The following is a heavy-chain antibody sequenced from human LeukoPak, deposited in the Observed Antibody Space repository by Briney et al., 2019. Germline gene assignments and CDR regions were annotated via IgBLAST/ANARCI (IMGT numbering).Heavy chain of an antibody. CDR3: ARRWLLGYKGISPIYY. J-gene: IGHJ4*02. CDR1: GGSFSGYY. Sequence: KPSETLSLTCAVYGGSFSGYYWSWIRQPPGKGLEWIGEINHSGSTNYNPSLKSRVTISVDTSKNQFSLKLSSVTAADTAVYYCARRWLLGYKGISPIYYWGQGTLVTVSS. D-gene: IGHD3-22*01. V-gene: IGHV4-34*01. CDR2: INHSGST.